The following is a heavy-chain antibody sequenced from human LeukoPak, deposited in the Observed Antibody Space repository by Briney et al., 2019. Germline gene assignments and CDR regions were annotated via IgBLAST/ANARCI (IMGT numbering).Heavy chain of an antibody. CDR2: ISSSSSTI. CDR3: ARLPAYCSSTSCYYDY. Sequence: PGGSLRLSCAASGFTFSSYSMNWVRQAPGKGLEWVSYISSSSSTIYYADSVKGRFTISRDNAKSSLYLQMNSLRAEDTAVYYCARLPAYCSSTSCYYDYWGQGTLVTVSS. D-gene: IGHD2-2*01. V-gene: IGHV3-48*04. CDR1: GFTFSSYS. J-gene: IGHJ4*02.